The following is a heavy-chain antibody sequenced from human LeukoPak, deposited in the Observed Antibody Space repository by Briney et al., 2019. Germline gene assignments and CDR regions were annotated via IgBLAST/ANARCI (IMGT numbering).Heavy chain of an antibody. J-gene: IGHJ4*02. Sequence: ASVKVSCKASGYTFTSYYMHWVRQAPGQGLEWMGIINPSGGSTSYAQKFQGRVTMTRDTSTSTVYMELSSLRSEDTAVYYCARDLSGVTGYTYGRGIDYWGQGTLVTVSS. CDR3: ARDLSGVTGYTYGRGIDY. D-gene: IGHD5-18*01. CDR1: GYTFTSYY. CDR2: INPSGGST. V-gene: IGHV1-46*01.